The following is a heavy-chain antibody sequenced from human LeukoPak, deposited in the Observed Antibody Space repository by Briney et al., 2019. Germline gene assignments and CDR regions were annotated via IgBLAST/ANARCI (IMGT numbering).Heavy chain of an antibody. D-gene: IGHD6-13*01. J-gene: IGHJ4*02. V-gene: IGHV3-30*04. Sequence: GGSLRLSCAASGFTFSSYAMHWVRQAPGKGLEWVAVISYDGSNKYYAGSVKGRFTISRDNSKNTLYLQMNSLRAEDTAVYYCARGGYSSSWYHFDYWGQGTLVTVSS. CDR1: GFTFSSYA. CDR3: ARGGYSSSWYHFDY. CDR2: ISYDGSNK.